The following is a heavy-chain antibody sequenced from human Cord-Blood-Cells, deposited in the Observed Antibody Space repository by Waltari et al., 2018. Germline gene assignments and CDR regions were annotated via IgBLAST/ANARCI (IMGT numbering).Heavy chain of an antibody. J-gene: IGHJ4*02. Sequence: QVQLVESGGGVVQPGRSLRLSCAASGFTFSSYGMHWVRQAPGKGLEWVAVISCDGSNKYYADSVKCRFTISRDNSKNTLYLQMNSRRAEDTAVYYCAKDGAGYSYGFDYWGQGTLVTVSS. CDR1: GFTFSSYG. CDR3: AKDGAGYSYGFDY. V-gene: IGHV3-30*18. CDR2: ISCDGSNK. D-gene: IGHD5-18*01.